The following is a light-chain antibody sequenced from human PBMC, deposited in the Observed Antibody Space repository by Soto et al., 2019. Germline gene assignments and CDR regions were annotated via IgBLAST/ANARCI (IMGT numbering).Light chain of an antibody. CDR3: SSYRSSSTYV. CDR1: SSDVGAYNS. Sequence: QSALTQPASVTGSPGQSITISCTGTSSDVGAYNSVSWYQQYPGKAPKLMMYEVSNRPSGVSDRFSGSKSGNTASLTISGLHTGVEADYYCSSYRSSSTYVFGTGTKLTVL. J-gene: IGLJ1*01. CDR2: EVS. V-gene: IGLV2-14*01.